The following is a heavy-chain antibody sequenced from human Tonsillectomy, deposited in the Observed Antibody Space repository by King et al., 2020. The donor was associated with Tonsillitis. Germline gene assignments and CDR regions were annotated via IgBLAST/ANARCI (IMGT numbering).Heavy chain of an antibody. Sequence: QLVQSGGGVVQPGRSLRLSCAASGFTFSSYGMHWVRQAPGKGLEWVAVIWYDGSNKYYADSVKGRFTISRDNSKNTLYLQMNSLRAKDTAVYYCARDSAIQWPYRGYFDYWGQGTLVTVSS. D-gene: IGHD5-12*01. J-gene: IGHJ4*02. CDR1: GFTFSSYG. V-gene: IGHV3-33*08. CDR2: IWYDGSNK. CDR3: ARDSAIQWPYRGYFDY.